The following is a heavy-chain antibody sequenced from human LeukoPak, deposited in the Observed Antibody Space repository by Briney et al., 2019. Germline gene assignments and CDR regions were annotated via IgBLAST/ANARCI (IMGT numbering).Heavy chain of an antibody. V-gene: IGHV1-8*02. Sequence: ASVKVSCKASGYTFTSYAMHWVRQAPGQRLEWMGWMNPNNGNTGYAQKFQGRVTMARDTSISTAYMELRGLRSDDTAVYYCAREGRWFGELSMDVWGQGTTVTVSS. CDR2: MNPNNGNT. D-gene: IGHD3-10*01. J-gene: IGHJ6*02. CDR3: AREGRWFGELSMDV. CDR1: GYTFTSYA.